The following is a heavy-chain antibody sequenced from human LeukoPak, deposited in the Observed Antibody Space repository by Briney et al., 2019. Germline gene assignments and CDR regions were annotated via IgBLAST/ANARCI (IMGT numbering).Heavy chain of an antibody. Sequence: ASVKVSCKASGYTFNSHGITWVRHAPGQGLEWMGWISVYNGDTNYAQKFQDRVTMTTDSSTTTAYMELRSLRSDDTAVYYCARRIAVAGALDYWGQGTLVTVSS. D-gene: IGHD6-19*01. CDR2: ISVYNGDT. V-gene: IGHV1-18*01. J-gene: IGHJ4*02. CDR3: ARRIAVAGALDY. CDR1: GYTFNSHG.